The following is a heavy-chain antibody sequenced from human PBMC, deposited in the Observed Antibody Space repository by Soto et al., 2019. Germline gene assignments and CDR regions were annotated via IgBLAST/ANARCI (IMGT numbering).Heavy chain of an antibody. V-gene: IGHV3-23*01. D-gene: IGHD6-13*01. CDR1: GFPLSAFA. Sequence: GGSLRLSCATSGFPLSAFAMNWVRQAPGKGLEWVSAISGSGGSTYYADSVKGRFTISRDNSKNTLYLQMNSLRAEDTAVYYCAKENGYSSSWFEFDYWGQGTLVTVSS. J-gene: IGHJ4*02. CDR2: ISGSGGST. CDR3: AKENGYSSSWFEFDY.